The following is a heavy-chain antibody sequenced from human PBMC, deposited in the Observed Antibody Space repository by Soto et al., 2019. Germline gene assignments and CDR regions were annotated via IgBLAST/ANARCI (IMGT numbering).Heavy chain of an antibody. V-gene: IGHV1-69*02. Sequence: QVQLVQSGAEVKKPGFSVKVSCKASGGTFSSYTISWVRQAPGQGLAWMGRIIPILGIANYAQKFQGRVTITADKSTSTAYMELSSLRSEDTAVYYCAFDDSSGYYKPNGAFDIWGQGTMVTVSS. CDR3: AFDDSSGYYKPNGAFDI. CDR2: IIPILGIA. D-gene: IGHD3-22*01. J-gene: IGHJ3*02. CDR1: GGTFSSYT.